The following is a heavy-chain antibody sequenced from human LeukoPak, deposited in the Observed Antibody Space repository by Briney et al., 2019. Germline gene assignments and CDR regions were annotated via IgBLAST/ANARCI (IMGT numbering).Heavy chain of an antibody. D-gene: IGHD6-19*01. CDR1: GFTFSSYA. Sequence: GGSLRLSCAASGFTFSSYAMSWVRQAPGKGLEWVSAISGSGGSTYYADSVKGRFTISRDNYKNTLYLQMNSLRAEDTAVYYCARDPGYSSGWYGIYWGQGTLVTVSS. CDR3: ARDPGYSSGWYGIY. J-gene: IGHJ4*02. V-gene: IGHV3-23*01. CDR2: ISGSGGST.